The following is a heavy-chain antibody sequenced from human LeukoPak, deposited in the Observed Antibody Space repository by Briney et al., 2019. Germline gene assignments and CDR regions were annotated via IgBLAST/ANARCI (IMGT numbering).Heavy chain of an antibody. J-gene: IGHJ4*02. Sequence: GGSLSLSCAASGFTFSSYSMNWVRQAPGKGLEWVSSISGSGGSGGNTHYADSVKGRFTISRDNSKNTLYLQMNSLRAEDTAVYYCAKRFEVWLVISHFDYWGQGTLVTVSS. CDR2: ISGSGGSGGNT. V-gene: IGHV3-23*01. CDR1: GFTFSSYS. D-gene: IGHD6-19*01. CDR3: AKRFEVWLVISHFDY.